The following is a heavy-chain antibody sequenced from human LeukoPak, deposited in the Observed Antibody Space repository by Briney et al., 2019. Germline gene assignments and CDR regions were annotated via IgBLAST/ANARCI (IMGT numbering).Heavy chain of an antibody. CDR1: GFTFCSYG. D-gene: IGHD2-15*01. J-gene: IGHJ4*02. V-gene: IGHV3-23*01. Sequence: GSLRLFFAGSGFTFCSYGMGWVRQGPGEGLEWVPAISCSGGSTYYADSVKGRFTISRDNSKNTLYLQTNSLRAEDTAVYYCAKRRRRCSGGSCFPTPFDYWGQGTLVTVSS. CDR3: AKRRRRCSGGSCFPTPFDY. CDR2: ISCSGGST.